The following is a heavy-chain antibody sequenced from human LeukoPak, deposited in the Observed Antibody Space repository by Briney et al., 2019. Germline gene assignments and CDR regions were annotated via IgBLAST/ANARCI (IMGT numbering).Heavy chain of an antibody. Sequence: PGGSLRLSCAASGFTFSSYEMNWVRQAPGKGLEWVSYISSSGSTIYYADSVKGRFTISRDNAKNSLYLQMNSLRAEDTAVYYCARXFADAEYYDXSGXYDXWXQGTL. V-gene: IGHV3-48*03. CDR1: GFTFSSYE. CDR2: ISSSGSTI. D-gene: IGHD3-22*01. CDR3: ARXFADAEYYDXSGXYDX. J-gene: IGHJ5*02.